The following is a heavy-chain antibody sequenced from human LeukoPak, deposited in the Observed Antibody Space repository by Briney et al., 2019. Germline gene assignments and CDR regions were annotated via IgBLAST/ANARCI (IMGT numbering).Heavy chain of an antibody. CDR1: GFKFNNYA. CDR3: ARDSGHFWSENNLRGPNR. V-gene: IGHV3-30-3*01. CDR2: VSYDGSNN. J-gene: IGHJ4*02. D-gene: IGHD3-3*02. Sequence: PGGSLRLSCGASGFKFNNYAMHWVRQAPGKGLEWVASVSYDGSNNYYADSVKGRFTISRDNSSDTLHLQMNGLRPEDTALYYCARDSGHFWSENNLRGPNRWGQGTPVIVSS.